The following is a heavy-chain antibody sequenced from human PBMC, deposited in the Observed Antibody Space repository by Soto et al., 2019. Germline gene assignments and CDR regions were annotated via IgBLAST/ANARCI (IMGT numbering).Heavy chain of an antibody. CDR2: MDPNSGNT. J-gene: IGHJ4*02. Sequence: QVQLVQSGAEVKKPGASVKVSCKASGYTFTNYDINWVRQAPGQGLEWMGWMDPNSGNTDYAQKFQGRVTITRNTSIITADLELSSLSSEDKAGYYWARGRGCLDYWGQGTLVTVS. CDR1: GYTFTNYD. CDR3: ARGRGCLDY. D-gene: IGHD6-19*01. V-gene: IGHV1-8*01.